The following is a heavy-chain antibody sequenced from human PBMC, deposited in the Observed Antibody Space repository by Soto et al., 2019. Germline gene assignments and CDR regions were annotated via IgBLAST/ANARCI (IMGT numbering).Heavy chain of an antibody. CDR2: IYSGGDT. CDR3: ARDSAARAYKPNWSDH. Sequence: GRSLRLSCAASGFTVSSNYMSWVRQAPGKGLEWVSVIYSGGDTYYADSVKGRFNISRDTSKNTIYLQMNSLRAEDTAVHYCARDSAARAYKPNWSDHWGQGTLVTVSS. D-gene: IGHD1-20*01. V-gene: IGHV3-66*01. CDR1: GFTVSSNY. J-gene: IGHJ5*02.